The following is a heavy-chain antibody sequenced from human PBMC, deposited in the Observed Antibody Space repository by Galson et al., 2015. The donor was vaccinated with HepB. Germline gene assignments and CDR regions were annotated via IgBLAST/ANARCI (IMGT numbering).Heavy chain of an antibody. D-gene: IGHD2-21*02. CDR1: GYSFTTYW. CDR2: IYPGNSDT. CDR3: ASQVGTTRGAYNWFDP. J-gene: IGHJ5*02. Sequence: QSGAEVKKPGESLKISCQGSGYSFTTYWIAWVRQMPGKGLEWMGIIYPGNSDTKYSPSFEGQVTFSADKSISTAYLQWSSLKAPDTAMYYCASQVGTTRGAYNWFDPWGQGTLVTVSS. V-gene: IGHV5-51*01.